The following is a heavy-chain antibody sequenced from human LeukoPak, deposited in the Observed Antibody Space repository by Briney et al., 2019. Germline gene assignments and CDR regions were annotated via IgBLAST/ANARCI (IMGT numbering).Heavy chain of an antibody. CDR2: IYYSGST. CDR3: ARAVAVAGLIDY. Sequence: SETLSLTCSVSGGSISDFYWSWIRQHPGKGLEWIGYIYYSGSTYYNPSLKSRVTISVDTSKNQFSLKLSSVTAADTAVYYCARAVAVAGLIDYWGQGTLVTVSS. J-gene: IGHJ4*02. CDR1: GGSISDFY. V-gene: IGHV4-31*03. D-gene: IGHD6-19*01.